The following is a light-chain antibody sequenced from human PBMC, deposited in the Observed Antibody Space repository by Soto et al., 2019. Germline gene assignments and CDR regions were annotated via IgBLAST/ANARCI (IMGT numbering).Light chain of an antibody. CDR2: STS. J-gene: IGKJ2*01. V-gene: IGKV3-20*01. CDR1: QSIFSPY. CDR3: QHFGNSQYT. Sequence: IVLTQSPATLSLSPGEGATLSCRASQSIFSPYLAWYQQIPGQAPRLLSYSTSTRATGVPDRFSGSGSGTDFTLTIRRLEPGDFAVYYCQHFGNSQYTFGQGTKLEIK.